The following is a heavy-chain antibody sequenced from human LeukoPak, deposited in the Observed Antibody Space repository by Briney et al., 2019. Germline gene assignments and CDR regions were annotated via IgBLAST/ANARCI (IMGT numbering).Heavy chain of an antibody. Sequence: PSETLSLTCTVSGGSISSGGYYWSWIRQPPGKGLEWIGYIYHSGSTYYNPSLKSRVTISVDRSKNQFSLKLSSVTAADTAVYYCARVVRFLEWSPSYYMDVWGKGTTVTVSS. V-gene: IGHV4-30-2*01. CDR3: ARVVRFLEWSPSYYMDV. J-gene: IGHJ6*03. CDR1: GGSISSGGYY. D-gene: IGHD3-3*01. CDR2: IYHSGST.